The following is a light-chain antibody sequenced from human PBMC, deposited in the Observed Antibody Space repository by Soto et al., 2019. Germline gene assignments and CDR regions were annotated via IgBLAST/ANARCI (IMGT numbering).Light chain of an antibody. Sequence: EIVLTQSPGTLSLSPGERATLSCRASQSVSSNYLAWYRRKPGQAPRLLIYGASNRATDIPGRFSGSGSGTDFTLTITSLEPEDFAMYYCQQYGSSPPTFGPGTRVEIK. V-gene: IGKV3-20*01. CDR2: GAS. J-gene: IGKJ1*01. CDR1: QSVSSNY. CDR3: QQYGSSPPT.